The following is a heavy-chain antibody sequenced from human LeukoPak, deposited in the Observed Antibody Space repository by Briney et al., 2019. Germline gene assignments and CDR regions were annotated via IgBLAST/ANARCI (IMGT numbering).Heavy chain of an antibody. CDR2: IIPIFGTA. D-gene: IGHD5-18*01. J-gene: IGHJ4*02. CDR3: ASLKVRSYGFYYFDY. CDR1: GGTFSSYA. V-gene: IGHV1-69*05. Sequence: ASVTVSCKASGGTFSSYAISWVRQAPGQGLEWMGGIIPIFGTAKYAQKFQGRVTITTDESTSTAYMELSSLRSEDTAVYYCASLKVRSYGFYYFDYWGQGTLVTVSS.